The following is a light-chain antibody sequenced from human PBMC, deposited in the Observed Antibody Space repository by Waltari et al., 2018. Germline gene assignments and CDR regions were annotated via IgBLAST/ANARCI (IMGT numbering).Light chain of an antibody. Sequence: DIVMTLSPDSLAVSLGERATINCKSSQSVLYSSNNKNYLAWYQQKPGQPPKLLIYWASTRESGVPDRFSGSGSGTDFTLTISSLQAEDVAVYYCQQYYSTPPLTFGGGTKVEIK. CDR2: WAS. V-gene: IGKV4-1*01. CDR3: QQYYSTPPLT. CDR1: QSVLYSSNNKNY. J-gene: IGKJ4*01.